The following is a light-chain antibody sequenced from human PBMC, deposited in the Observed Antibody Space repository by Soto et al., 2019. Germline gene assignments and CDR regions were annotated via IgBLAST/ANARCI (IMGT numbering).Light chain of an antibody. V-gene: IGKV1-13*02. J-gene: IGKJ5*01. Sequence: AIPLTQSPSSLSASVGDRVTITCRASQGIGSSAFAWYQQKPGQPPNLLIYAVSNLQRGVPTRFSGSGSWTDFTLTISSLQPEDFVTYYCQQFDTCPLTFGQGTRLDSK. CDR1: QGIGSSA. CDR3: QQFDTCPLT. CDR2: AVS.